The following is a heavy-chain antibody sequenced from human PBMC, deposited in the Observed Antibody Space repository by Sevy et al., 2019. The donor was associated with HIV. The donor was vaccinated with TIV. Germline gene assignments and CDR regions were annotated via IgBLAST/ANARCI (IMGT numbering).Heavy chain of an antibody. V-gene: IGHV5-51*01. CDR2: IYPGDSDT. J-gene: IGHJ3*02. Sequence: GEALKISCKGSGYSFTSYWIGWVRQIPGKGLGLVGIIYPGDSDTRDSPSFQGQVTISATKSISTAYLQWSGLKASDTAMSYCARQPPDSGDRGHAFDIWGQGTMVTVSS. D-gene: IGHD4-17*01. CDR1: GYSFTSYW. CDR3: ARQPPDSGDRGHAFDI.